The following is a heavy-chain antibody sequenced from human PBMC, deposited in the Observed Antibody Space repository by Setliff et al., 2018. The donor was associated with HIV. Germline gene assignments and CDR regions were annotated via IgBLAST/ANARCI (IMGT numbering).Heavy chain of an antibody. J-gene: IGHJ6*02. CDR1: GYTFSNYC. D-gene: IGHD6-19*01. V-gene: IGHV5-51*01. CDR3: AKHLSPGSGWYSKARGMDV. CDR2: IYPGNSDT. Sequence: PGESLKLSCKDSGYTFSNYCIAWVRQMPGKGLEWMGIIYPGNSDTTYSPSFQGKVTISADKSISTAYLQWSSLKASDTAMYYCAKHLSPGSGWYSKARGMDVWGQGTTVTVSS.